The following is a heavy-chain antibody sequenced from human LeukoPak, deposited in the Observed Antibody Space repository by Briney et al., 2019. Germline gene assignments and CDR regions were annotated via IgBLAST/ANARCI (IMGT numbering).Heavy chain of an antibody. CDR2: ISDSRST. J-gene: IGHJ5*02. Sequence: PSETLSLTCNVSGASMNGHYWTWIRLSPGEGLEWIGYISDSRSTSYNPSLKSRVIMALEASKTEFSLRLNSVTVADTAVYYCARVFRGAVTSNWFDPWGQGTLVTVSS. D-gene: IGHD3-3*01. CDR1: GASMNGHY. CDR3: ARVFRGAVTSNWFDP. V-gene: IGHV4-59*11.